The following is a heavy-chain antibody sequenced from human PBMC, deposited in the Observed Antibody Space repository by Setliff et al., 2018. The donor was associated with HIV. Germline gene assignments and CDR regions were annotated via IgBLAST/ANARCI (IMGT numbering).Heavy chain of an antibody. CDR1: GYSISSGYY. CDR3: ARDAERGYSYGYDY. J-gene: IGHJ4*02. V-gene: IGHV4-38-2*02. D-gene: IGHD5-18*01. CDR2: VLHSGST. Sequence: SETLSLTCAVSGYSISSGYYWGWIRQPPGKGLEWIGSVLHSGSTYYNPSLKSRVTMSVDTSKNQFSLKLSSVTAADTAVYYCARDAERGYSYGYDYRGQGTQVTVSS.